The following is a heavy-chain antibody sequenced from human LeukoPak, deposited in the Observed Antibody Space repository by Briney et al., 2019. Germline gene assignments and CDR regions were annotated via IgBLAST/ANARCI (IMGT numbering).Heavy chain of an antibody. CDR3: ARETGENAFDI. CDR1: GFTFSSYV. CDR2: ISSSGSTI. D-gene: IGHD7-27*01. V-gene: IGHV3-48*03. J-gene: IGHJ3*02. Sequence: PGGSLRLSCAASGFTFSSYVMNWVRQAPGKGLEWVSYISSSGSTIYYADSVKVRFTISRDNAKNSLYLQMNSLRAEDTAVYYCARETGENAFDIWGQGTMVTVSS.